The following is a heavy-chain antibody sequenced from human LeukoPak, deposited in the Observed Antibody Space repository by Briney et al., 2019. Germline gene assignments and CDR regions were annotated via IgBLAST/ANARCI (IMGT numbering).Heavy chain of an antibody. V-gene: IGHV3-21*04. CDR2: ISSSSSYI. CDR1: GFTFNTYS. J-gene: IGHJ6*02. D-gene: IGHD3-3*01. CDR3: TKDMEWGMDV. Sequence: GGSLRLSCAASGFTFNTYSMNWVRQAPGKGLERVSSISSSSSYIYYADSVKGRFTISRDNSKNFVYLQMHSLRTEDTALYYCTKDMEWGMDVWGQGTTVIVSS.